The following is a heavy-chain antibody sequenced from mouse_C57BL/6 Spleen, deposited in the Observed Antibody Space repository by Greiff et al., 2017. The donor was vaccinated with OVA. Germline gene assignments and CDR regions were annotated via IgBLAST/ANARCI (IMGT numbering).Heavy chain of an antibody. CDR2: IDPSDSET. V-gene: IGHV1-52*01. Sequence: VQLQQPGAELVRPGSSVKLSCKASGYTFTSYWMHWVKQRPIQGLEWIGNIDPSDSETHYNQKFKDKATLTVDKSSSTAYMQLSSLTSADSAVYYCARGDYCAMDYWGQGTSVTVSS. CDR1: GYTFTSYW. CDR3: ARGDYCAMDY. J-gene: IGHJ4*01.